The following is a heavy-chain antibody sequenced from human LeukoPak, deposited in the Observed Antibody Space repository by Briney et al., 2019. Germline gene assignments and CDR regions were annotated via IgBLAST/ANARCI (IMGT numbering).Heavy chain of an antibody. CDR2: TFYTGST. V-gene: IGHV4-39*01. D-gene: IGHD5-18*01. CDR1: GGSISSTIYY. J-gene: IGHJ4*02. Sequence: KPSETLSLTCTVSGGSISSTIYYWGWIRQPPGKGLEWIGSTFYTGSTYYNPSLKSRVTISKDMSKNQFFLKLNFVTAADTAVYFCARVKKVDTSIDYWGQGTLVTVSS. CDR3: ARVKKVDTSIDY.